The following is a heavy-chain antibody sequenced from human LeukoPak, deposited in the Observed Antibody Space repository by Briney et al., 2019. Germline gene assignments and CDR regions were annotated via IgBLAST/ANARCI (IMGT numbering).Heavy chain of an antibody. V-gene: IGHV3-21*01. CDR3: ARVLGASEDYVWGSYRF. CDR1: GFTFSSYA. Sequence: GGSLRLSCAASGFTFSSYAMSWVRQAPGKGLEWVSSITSSSSYISYADSVKGRFTISRDNAKNSVHLQMNSLRGEDTAVYYCARVLGASEDYVWGSYRFWGQGTLVTVSS. CDR2: ITSSSSYI. D-gene: IGHD3-16*02. J-gene: IGHJ4*02.